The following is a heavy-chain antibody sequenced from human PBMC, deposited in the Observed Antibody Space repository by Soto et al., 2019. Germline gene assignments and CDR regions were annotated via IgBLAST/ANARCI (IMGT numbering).Heavy chain of an antibody. D-gene: IGHD4-17*01. J-gene: IGHJ4*02. CDR2: IYWDGDK. Sequence: QITLKESGPTLVKPTQTLTLTCTFSGFSLSTTGVAVGWIRQPPGKALEWLALIYWDGDKRYSPSLKSRLTITKDTSKNQVVLTMTNMEPVDTATYYCAHRDRYGDYVGYFDYWGQGTLVTVSS. CDR1: GFSLSTTGVA. CDR3: AHRDRYGDYVGYFDY. V-gene: IGHV2-5*02.